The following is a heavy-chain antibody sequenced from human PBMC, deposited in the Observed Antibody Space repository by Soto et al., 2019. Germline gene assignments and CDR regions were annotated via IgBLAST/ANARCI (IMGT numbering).Heavy chain of an antibody. CDR3: AASTRYFDWLLDIDY. Sequence: GGSLRLSCAASGFTFSSYAMSWVRQAPGKGLEWVSAISGSGGSTYYADSVKGRFTISRDNSKNTLYLQMNSLRAEDTAVYYCAASTRYFDWLLDIDYWGQGTLVTVSS. D-gene: IGHD3-9*01. CDR2: ISGSGGST. V-gene: IGHV3-23*01. CDR1: GFTFSSYA. J-gene: IGHJ4*02.